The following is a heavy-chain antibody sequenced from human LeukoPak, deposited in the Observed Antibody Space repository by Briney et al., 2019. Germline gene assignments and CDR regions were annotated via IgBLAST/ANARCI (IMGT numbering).Heavy chain of an antibody. CDR2: ISISGNTI. Sequence: GGSLRLSCAASGFTFSDYYMSWIRQAPGKGLEWLSYISISGNTIYYTDSVKGRFTISRDNAKNSLYLQMNSLRAKDTAVYYCARNAGSFDYWGQGTLVTVSS. D-gene: IGHD1-1*01. J-gene: IGHJ4*02. CDR3: ARNAGSFDY. V-gene: IGHV3-11*01. CDR1: GFTFSDYY.